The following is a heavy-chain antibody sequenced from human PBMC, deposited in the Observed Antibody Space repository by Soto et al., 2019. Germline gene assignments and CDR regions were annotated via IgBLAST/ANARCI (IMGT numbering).Heavy chain of an antibody. CDR1: GGTFSSQT. CDR2: INIFLERT. Sequence: QVQLEQSGAEVRKSGSSVKVSCQASGGTFSSQTMSWVRQAPGQGLEWIGRINIFLERTSYAQTLQSRITSTAAKATSTRYLALSSPRYEDTAVYYCAREISMVYDPDYYMDVRGGGTTV. J-gene: IGHJ6*03. V-gene: IGHV1-69*08. D-gene: IGHD3-10*01. CDR3: AREISMVYDPDYYMDV.